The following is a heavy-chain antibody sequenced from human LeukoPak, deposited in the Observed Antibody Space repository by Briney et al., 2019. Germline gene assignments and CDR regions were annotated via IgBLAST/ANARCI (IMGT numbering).Heavy chain of an antibody. CDR2: ISWNGGRV. V-gene: IGHV3-9*03. D-gene: IGHD6-19*01. CDR1: GFTFDDYA. Sequence: GGSLRLSCAASGFTFDDYAMHWVRQAPGKGLEWVSGISWNGGRVDYADSVRGRFTMSRDNAKNSLYLQMNSLRSEDMALYYCAKDMGIAVAGTAFGAFDIWGQGTMVTVSS. CDR3: AKDMGIAVAGTAFGAFDI. J-gene: IGHJ3*02.